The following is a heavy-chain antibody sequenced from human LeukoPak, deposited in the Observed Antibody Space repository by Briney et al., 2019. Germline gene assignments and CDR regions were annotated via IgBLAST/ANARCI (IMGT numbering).Heavy chain of an antibody. J-gene: IGHJ6*03. D-gene: IGHD1-1*01. Sequence: GGSLRLSFAASGFTFSSFDMHSVRQPTGQGLEWVSTIGTASDTYYPGSVEGRFTLSRDNAKNSLYLQMNSLTAGDTAVYYCAKGPPRGKYYYMDVWGKGTTVTVSS. V-gene: IGHV3-13*01. CDR3: AKGPPRGKYYYMDV. CDR1: GFTFSSFD. CDR2: IGTASDT.